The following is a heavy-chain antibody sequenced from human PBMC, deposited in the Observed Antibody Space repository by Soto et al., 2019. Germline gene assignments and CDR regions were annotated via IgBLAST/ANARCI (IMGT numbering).Heavy chain of an antibody. V-gene: IGHV3-21*01. D-gene: IGHD5-18*01. J-gene: IGHJ4*02. CDR1: GFIFNTYS. CDR3: ARDSLQYSYGQFDY. Sequence: GGSLRLSCAASGFIFNTYSMSWVRQAPGRGLEWVSSISSTSSYMYYADSVEGRFAISRDNSKNSLYLQMDSLRAEDTAVYYCARDSLQYSYGQFDYWGQGTLVTVSS. CDR2: ISSTSSYM.